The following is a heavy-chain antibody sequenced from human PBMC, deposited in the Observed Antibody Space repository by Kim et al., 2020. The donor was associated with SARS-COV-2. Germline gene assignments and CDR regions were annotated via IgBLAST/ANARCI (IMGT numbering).Heavy chain of an antibody. V-gene: IGHV3-53*01. Sequence: GGSLRLSCAASGFTVSSNYMSWVRQAPGKGLEWVSVIYSGGSTYYADSVKGLFTISRDNSKNTLYLQMNSLRAEDTAVYYCARAMGGPSPESPNPHSYYYYGMDVWGQGTTVTVSS. CDR1: GFTVSSNY. CDR3: ARAMGGPSPESPNPHSYYYYGMDV. CDR2: IYSGGST. D-gene: IGHD3-16*01. J-gene: IGHJ6*02.